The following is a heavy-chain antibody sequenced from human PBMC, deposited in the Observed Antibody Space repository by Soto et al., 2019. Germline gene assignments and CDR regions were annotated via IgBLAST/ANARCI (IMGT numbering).Heavy chain of an antibody. Sequence: QVQLQQWGAGLLKPSETLSLTCAVYGGSFSGYYWSWIRQPPGKGLEWIGEINHSGSTNYNPSLKSRVTISVATSKNQFSLKLSSVTAADTAVYYCARGLTAMNWFDPWGQGTLVTVSS. V-gene: IGHV4-34*01. CDR2: INHSGST. J-gene: IGHJ5*02. D-gene: IGHD1-20*01. CDR3: ARGLTAMNWFDP. CDR1: GGSFSGYY.